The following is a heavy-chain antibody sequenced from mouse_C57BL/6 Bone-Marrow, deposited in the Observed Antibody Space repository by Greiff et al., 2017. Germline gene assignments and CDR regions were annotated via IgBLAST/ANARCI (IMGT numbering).Heavy chain of an antibody. J-gene: IGHJ4*01. D-gene: IGHD2-4*01. CDR3: ARYDYDAAMDD. CDR2: IDPSASYT. Sequence: QVQLQQPGAELVMPGASVKLSCKASGYTFTSYWLHWVKQRPGQGLEWIGEIDPSASYTNYNQKFKGKSTLTVDKSSSTAYMQLSSLTSEDSAVYYFARYDYDAAMDDWGQGTSVTVSS. V-gene: IGHV1-69*01. CDR1: GYTFTSYW.